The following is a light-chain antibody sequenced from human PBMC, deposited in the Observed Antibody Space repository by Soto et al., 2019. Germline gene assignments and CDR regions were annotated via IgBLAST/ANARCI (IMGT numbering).Light chain of an antibody. CDR3: QQYYSYPRT. CDR1: QGISSY. Sequence: AIRMTQSPSSLSASTGDRVTITCRASQGISSYLAWYQQKPGKAPKLLIYAASTLQSGVTSRFSGSGSGTDFTLTISCLPSEDFATYYCQQYYSYPRTFGQGTKVEIK. J-gene: IGKJ1*01. CDR2: AAS. V-gene: IGKV1-8*01.